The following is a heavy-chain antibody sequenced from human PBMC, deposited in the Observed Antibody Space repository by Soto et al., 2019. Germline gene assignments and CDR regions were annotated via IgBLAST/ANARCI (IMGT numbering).Heavy chain of an antibody. J-gene: IGHJ6*02. V-gene: IGHV3-13*01. CDR2: IGTAGDA. D-gene: IGHD3-10*01. CDR3: ARGHYGSGSYYYYYYGMDV. Sequence: GGSLRLSCAASGFTFSSYDMHWVRQATGKGLEWVSAIGTAGDAYYPGSVKGRFTISRENAKNSLYLQMNSLRAEDTAVYYCARGHYGSGSYYYYYYGMDVWGQGTTVTV. CDR1: GFTFSSYD.